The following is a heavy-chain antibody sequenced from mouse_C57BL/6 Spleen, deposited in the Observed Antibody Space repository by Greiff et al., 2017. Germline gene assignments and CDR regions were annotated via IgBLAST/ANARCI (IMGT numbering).Heavy chain of an antibody. Sequence: EVKLMESGGGLVKPGGSLKLSCAASGFTFSSYAMSWVRQTPEKRLEWVATISDGGSYTYYPDNVKGRFTISRDNAKNNLYLQMSHLKSEDTAMYYCARDPDLAYPYAMDYWGQGTSVTVSS. J-gene: IGHJ4*01. CDR2: ISDGGSYT. D-gene: IGHD2-10*01. V-gene: IGHV5-4*01. CDR1: GFTFSSYA. CDR3: ARDPDLAYPYAMDY.